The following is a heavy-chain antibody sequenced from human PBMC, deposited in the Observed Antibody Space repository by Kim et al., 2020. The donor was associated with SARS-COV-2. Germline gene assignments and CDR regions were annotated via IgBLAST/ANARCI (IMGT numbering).Heavy chain of an antibody. CDR1: GGSISSYY. Sequence: SETLSLTCTVSGGSISSYYWSWIRQPPGKGLEWIGYIYYSGSTNYNPSLKSRVTISVDTSKNQFSLKLSSVTAADTAVYYCARVWHSGYVFDYWGQGTLVTVSS. D-gene: IGHD5-12*01. J-gene: IGHJ4*02. CDR2: IYYSGST. V-gene: IGHV4-59*01. CDR3: ARVWHSGYVFDY.